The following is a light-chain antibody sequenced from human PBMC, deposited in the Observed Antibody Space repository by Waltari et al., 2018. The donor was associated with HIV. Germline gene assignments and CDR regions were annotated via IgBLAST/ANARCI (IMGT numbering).Light chain of an antibody. Sequence: EVVLTQSPATLSLSPGNQATLHCSASQSVSSYLAWYQQKPGQAPRLLIYDASNSDTGSPPRFSGSGSGTAFTLTISSLEPEDFAVYYCQQRNNWPSFSFGGGTKVEI. CDR1: QSVSSY. J-gene: IGKJ4*01. CDR2: DAS. V-gene: IGKV3-11*01. CDR3: QQRNNWPSFS.